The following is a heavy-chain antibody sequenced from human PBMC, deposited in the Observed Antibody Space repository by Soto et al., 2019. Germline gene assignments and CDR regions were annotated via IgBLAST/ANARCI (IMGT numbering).Heavy chain of an antibody. Sequence: SDTLSRTCTVSVFAITSPNDYLRFIRQHPGEGLEWIGYTYYSGSTYYNPSLKSRVTISVDTSKNQFSLKLSSVTAADAAVYLCARARWDTSGYYRDDFDIWGQGTMVTVSS. J-gene: IGHJ3*02. CDR1: VFAITSPNDY. D-gene: IGHD3-22*01. CDR2: TYYSGST. CDR3: ARARWDTSGYYRDDFDI. V-gene: IGHV4-31*03.